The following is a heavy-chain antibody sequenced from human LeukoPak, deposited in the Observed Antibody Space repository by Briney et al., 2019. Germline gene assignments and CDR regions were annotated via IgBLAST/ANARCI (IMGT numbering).Heavy chain of an antibody. D-gene: IGHD3-16*02. CDR3: AKDRDIEYDCSWGSYRSLFDY. CDR1: GFTFRKYA. Sequence: GGSLRLSCAASGFTFRKYAMSWVRQAPGKGLEWVSAISGSGGSTYYADSVKGRFTISRDNSKNTLYLQMNSLSVEDTAVDYCAKDRDIEYDCSWGSYRSLFDYWGQGTLVTVSS. CDR2: ISGSGGST. J-gene: IGHJ4*02. V-gene: IGHV3-23*01.